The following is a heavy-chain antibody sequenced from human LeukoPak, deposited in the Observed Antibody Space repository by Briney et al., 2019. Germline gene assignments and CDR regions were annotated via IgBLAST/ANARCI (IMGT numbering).Heavy chain of an antibody. J-gene: IGHJ5*02. CDR3: TREDRGRNWFDP. Sequence: PSETLSLTCSVSGGSISNYYWSWIRQAPGKGLEWIGYIYDSGSTNYNPSLKSRVTILLETSKSQFSLQLSSVTAADAAVYYCTREDRGRNWFDPWGQGTLVTVSS. CDR2: IYDSGST. CDR1: GGSISNYY. V-gene: IGHV4-59*01.